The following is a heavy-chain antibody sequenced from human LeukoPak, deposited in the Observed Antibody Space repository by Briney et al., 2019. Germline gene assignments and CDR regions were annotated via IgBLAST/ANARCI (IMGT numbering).Heavy chain of an antibody. V-gene: IGHV4-59*01. CDR2: IYYSGST. CDR1: GGSISSYY. Sequence: PSETLSLTCTVSGGSISSYYWSWIRQPPGKGLEWIGYIYYSGSTNYNPSLKSRVTISVDTSKNQFSPKLSSVTAADTAVYYCARFAHNWFDPWGQGTLVTVSS. CDR3: ARFAHNWFDP. J-gene: IGHJ5*02.